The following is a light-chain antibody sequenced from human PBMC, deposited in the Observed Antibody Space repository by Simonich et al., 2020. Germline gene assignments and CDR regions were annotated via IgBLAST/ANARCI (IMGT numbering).Light chain of an antibody. CDR1: SSDVGGYNY. CDR3: SSYTSSSTWV. Sequence: QSALTQPPSVSGSPGQSVTISCTGTSSDVGGYNYVSWYQQHPGKAPKPLIYDVSKRPSGVSNRFSGSKSGNTASLTISGLQAEDEADYYCSSYTSSSTWVFGGGTKLTVL. V-gene: IGLV2-14*03. J-gene: IGLJ3*02. CDR2: DVS.